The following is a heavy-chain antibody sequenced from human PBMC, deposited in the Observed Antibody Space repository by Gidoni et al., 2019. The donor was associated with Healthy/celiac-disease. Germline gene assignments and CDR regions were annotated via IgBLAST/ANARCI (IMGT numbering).Heavy chain of an antibody. J-gene: IGHJ6*02. Sequence: QVQLVEPGGGVVQPARSLPLSCAALGFTFSSSCMHWVRQAPGKGLEWVAVIWYDGSNKYYADSVKGRFTISRDNSKNTLYLQMNSLRAEDTAVYYCARDLFGGQLVRGYYYGMDVWGQGTTVTVSS. D-gene: IGHD6-6*01. CDR1: GFTFSSSC. CDR3: ARDLFGGQLVRGYYYGMDV. V-gene: IGHV3-33*01. CDR2: IWYDGSNK.